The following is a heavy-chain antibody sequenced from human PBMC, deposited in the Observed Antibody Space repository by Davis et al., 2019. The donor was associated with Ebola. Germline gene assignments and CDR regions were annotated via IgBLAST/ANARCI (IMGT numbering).Heavy chain of an antibody. CDR3: ARDTWYSGDDNGGD. CDR1: GFIFSNYG. Sequence: GESLKISCAASGFIFSNYGMHWVCQAPGKGLEWVALMWYDGSRQYYADSVKGRFTVSRDNSRNILYLQMNSLRAEDTAVYYCARDTWYSGDDNGGDWGQGTLVTVSS. D-gene: IGHD1-26*01. CDR2: MWYDGSRQ. V-gene: IGHV3-33*01. J-gene: IGHJ4*02.